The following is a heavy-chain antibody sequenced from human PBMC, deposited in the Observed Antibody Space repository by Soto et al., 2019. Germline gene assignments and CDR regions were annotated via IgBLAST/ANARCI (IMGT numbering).Heavy chain of an antibody. CDR3: TRDDVHCSGGGCDGGPMDV. V-gene: IGHV3-66*01. J-gene: IGHJ6*04. CDR1: GFAVSSKY. D-gene: IGHD2-15*01. CDR2: IQSGGST. Sequence: EVQLVESGGGLVQPGGSLRLSCAASGFAVSSKYMSWVRQAPGKGLEWVSLIQSGGSTYYAGSVKGRFTISRDNSENTLFPQMNSLRVEDTAVYYWTRDDVHCSGGGCDGGPMDVWGKGTTVTVSA.